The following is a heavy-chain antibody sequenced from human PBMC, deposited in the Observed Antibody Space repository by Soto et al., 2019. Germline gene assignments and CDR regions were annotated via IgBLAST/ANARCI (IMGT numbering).Heavy chain of an antibody. Sequence: GGSLRLSCAASGFTFSSYGMHWVRQAPGKGLEWVAVIWYDGSNKYYADSVKGRFTISRDNSKNTLYLQMNSLRAEDTAVYYCARDPGVLRFLEWPSRYFDYWGQGTLVTVSS. V-gene: IGHV3-33*01. J-gene: IGHJ4*02. CDR3: ARDPGVLRFLEWPSRYFDY. CDR2: IWYDGSNK. CDR1: GFTFSSYG. D-gene: IGHD3-3*01.